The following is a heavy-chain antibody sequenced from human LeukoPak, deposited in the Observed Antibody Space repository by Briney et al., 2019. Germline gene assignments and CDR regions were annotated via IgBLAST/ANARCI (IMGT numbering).Heavy chain of an antibody. CDR2: INPNSGGT. D-gene: IGHD5-24*01. Sequence: ASVKVSCKASGYTFTGYYMHWVRQAPGQGLEWMGWINPNSGGTNYAQKFQGRVTMTRDTSIRTAYMELSSLTSEDTAVYFCARDRVGVGGNGYENWGQGTLVTVSS. V-gene: IGHV1-2*02. J-gene: IGHJ4*02. CDR3: ARDRVGVGGNGYEN. CDR1: GYTFTGYY.